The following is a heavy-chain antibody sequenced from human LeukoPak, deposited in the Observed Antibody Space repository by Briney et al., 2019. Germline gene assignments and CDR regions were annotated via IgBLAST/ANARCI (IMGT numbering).Heavy chain of an antibody. Sequence: PGGSLRLSCAASGFTFNTYAMSWVRQAPGKGLEWLSYITRSSSTIYYADSVKGRFTISRDNAKNSLYLQMNSLRVDDTAVYYCAAADRGAFDIWGQGTMVIVSS. D-gene: IGHD2-15*01. J-gene: IGHJ3*02. V-gene: IGHV3-48*01. CDR2: ITRSSSTI. CDR1: GFTFNTYA. CDR3: AAADRGAFDI.